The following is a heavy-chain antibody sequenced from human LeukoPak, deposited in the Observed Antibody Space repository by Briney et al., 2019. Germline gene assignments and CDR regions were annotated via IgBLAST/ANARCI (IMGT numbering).Heavy chain of an antibody. CDR2: IYTSGST. CDR3: ARAVYDSSGRYFDY. Sequence: SETLSLTCTVSGGSISSYYWSWIRQPAGKGLEWIGRIYTSGSTNCNPSLKSRVTMSVDTSKNQFSLKLSSATAADTAVYYCARAVYDSSGRYFDYWGQGTLVTVSS. V-gene: IGHV4-4*07. D-gene: IGHD3-22*01. J-gene: IGHJ4*02. CDR1: GGSISSYY.